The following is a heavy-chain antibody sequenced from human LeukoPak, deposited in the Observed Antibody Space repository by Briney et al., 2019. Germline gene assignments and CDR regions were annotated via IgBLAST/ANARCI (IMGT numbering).Heavy chain of an antibody. CDR2: IYYSGST. V-gene: IGHV4-61*01. CDR3: AGSGWYDAFDI. D-gene: IGHD6-19*01. J-gene: IGHJ3*02. CDR1: GGSISSSSYY. Sequence: SETLSLTCTVSGGSISSSSYYWSWIRQPPGKGLEWIGYIYYSGSTNYNPSLKSRVTISVDTSKNQFSLKLSSVTAADTAVYYCAGSGWYDAFDIWGQGTMVTVSS.